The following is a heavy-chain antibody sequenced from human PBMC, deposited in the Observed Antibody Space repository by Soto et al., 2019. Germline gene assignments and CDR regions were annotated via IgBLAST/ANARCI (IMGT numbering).Heavy chain of an antibody. V-gene: IGHV3-30*18. J-gene: IGHJ4*02. CDR3: AKDAGRGFLEWLFDY. D-gene: IGHD3-3*01. CDR2: ISYDGSNK. CDR1: GFTFSSYG. Sequence: PGGSLRLSCAASGFTFSSYGMHWVRQAPGKGLEWVAVISYDGSNKYYADSVKGRFTISRDNSKNTLYLQMNSLRAEDTAVYYCAKDAGRGFLEWLFDYWGQGTLVTVSS.